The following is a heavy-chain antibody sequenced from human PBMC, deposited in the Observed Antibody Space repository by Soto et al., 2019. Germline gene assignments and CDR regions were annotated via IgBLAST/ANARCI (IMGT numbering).Heavy chain of an antibody. Sequence: PGGSLRLSCAASGFIFRNYWMSWVRQAPGKGLEWVANIKQDGGQKYYVDSVKGRFTTSRDNARNSLYLQINSLRAEDTAMYYCARIGYSSSSLDYWGLGXLVTVYS. CDR3: ARIGYSSSSLDY. CDR2: IKQDGGQK. V-gene: IGHV3-7*03. D-gene: IGHD6-6*01. J-gene: IGHJ4*02. CDR1: GFIFRNYW.